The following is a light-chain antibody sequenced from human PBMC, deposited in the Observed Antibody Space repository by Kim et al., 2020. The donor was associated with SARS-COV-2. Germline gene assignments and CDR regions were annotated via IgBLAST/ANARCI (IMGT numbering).Light chain of an antibody. CDR3: QQYGTSRT. V-gene: IGKV3-20*01. CDR2: GAS. J-gene: IGKJ1*01. Sequence: PGERVTLSCRASQSVNNNHLAWYQQKPGQGPRLLIYGASSRATGIPDRFSGSGSGTDFTLTISRLEPEDSAVYYCQQYGTSRTFGQGTKVDIK. CDR1: QSVNNNH.